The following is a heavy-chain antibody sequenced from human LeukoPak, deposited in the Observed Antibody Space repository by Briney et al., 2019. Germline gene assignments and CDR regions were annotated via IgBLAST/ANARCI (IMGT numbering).Heavy chain of an antibody. D-gene: IGHD1-1*01. CDR1: GGSISSGDYY. CDR3: ARGPGVRRPFDY. CDR2: IYYSGST. J-gene: IGHJ4*02. V-gene: IGHV4-30-4*01. Sequence: SQTLSLTCTVSGGSISSGDYYWSWIRQPPGKGLGWIGYIYYSGSTYYNPSLKSRVTISVDTSKNQFSLKLSSVTAADTAVYYCARGPGVRRPFDYWGQGTLVTVSS.